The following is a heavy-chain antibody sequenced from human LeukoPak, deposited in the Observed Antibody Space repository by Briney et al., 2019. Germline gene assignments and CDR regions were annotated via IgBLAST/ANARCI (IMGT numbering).Heavy chain of an antibody. CDR2: INHSGST. CDR1: GGSFSGYY. Sequence: ASETLSLTCAVYGGSFSGYYWSWIRQPPGKGLEWIGEINHSGSTNYNPSLKSRVTISVDTSKNQFSLKLSSVTAADTAVYYCARDRGVRPYYYGSGSVVDYWGQGTLVTVSS. D-gene: IGHD3-10*01. V-gene: IGHV4-34*01. J-gene: IGHJ4*02. CDR3: ARDRGVRPYYYGSGSVVDY.